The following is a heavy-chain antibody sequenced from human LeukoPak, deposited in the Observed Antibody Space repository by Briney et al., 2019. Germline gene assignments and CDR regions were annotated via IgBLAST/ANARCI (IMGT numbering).Heavy chain of an antibody. Sequence: VPSVKVSCKASVYTFTSYGISWVRQAPGQGLEWMGRIIPILGIANSAQKFQGRVTITADKPTSAAYMELSSLRSQDRALYYCAGAVVATDEALDIWGQGSMVTVSP. J-gene: IGHJ3*02. CDR3: AGAVVATDEALDI. D-gene: IGHD2-15*01. V-gene: IGHV1-69*04. CDR1: VYTFTSYG. CDR2: IIPILGIA.